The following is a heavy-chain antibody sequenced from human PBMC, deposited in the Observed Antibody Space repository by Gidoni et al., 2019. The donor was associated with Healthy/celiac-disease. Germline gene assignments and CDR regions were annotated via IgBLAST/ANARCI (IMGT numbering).Heavy chain of an antibody. CDR3: ASRGYYDSQSGY. D-gene: IGHD3-22*01. CDR1: GGSFSGYY. V-gene: IGHV4-34*01. J-gene: IGHJ4*02. Sequence: QVQLQQWGAGLLKPSETLSLTCAVYGGSFSGYYWSWIRQPPGKGLEWIGEINHSGSTNYNPSLKSRVTISVDTSKNQFSLKLSSVTAADTAVYYCASRGYYDSQSGYWGQGTLVTVSS. CDR2: INHSGST.